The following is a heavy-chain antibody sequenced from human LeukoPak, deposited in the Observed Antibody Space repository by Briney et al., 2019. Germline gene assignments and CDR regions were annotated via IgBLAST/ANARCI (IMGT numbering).Heavy chain of an antibody. D-gene: IGHD1-26*01. J-gene: IGHJ1*01. CDR2: ISGSGGST. CDR1: GFTFSSYA. V-gene: IGHV3-23*01. Sequence: QPAGSLRLSCAASGFTFSSYAMSWVRQVPGKGLEWVSAISGSGGSTYYADSVRGRFTISRDNSMNTLYLQMNSLRAEDTAVYYCAKDGVGATTRSEYFQHWGQGTLVTVSS. CDR3: AKDGVGATTRSEYFQH.